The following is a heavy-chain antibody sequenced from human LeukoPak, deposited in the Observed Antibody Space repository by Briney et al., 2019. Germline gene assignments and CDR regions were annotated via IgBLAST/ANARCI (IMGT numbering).Heavy chain of an antibody. CDR1: GFTFSSYW. CDR2: IKQDGSEK. V-gene: IGHV3-7*01. CDR3: ARDLRPYYDFWSGYSGVDY. Sequence: GGSLRLSCVASGFTFSSYWMSWVRQAPGKGLEWVANIKQDGSEKYYVDSVKGRFTISRDNAKNSLYLQMNSLRAEDTAVYYCARDLRPYYDFWSGYSGVDYWGQGTLVTVSS. J-gene: IGHJ4*02. D-gene: IGHD3-3*01.